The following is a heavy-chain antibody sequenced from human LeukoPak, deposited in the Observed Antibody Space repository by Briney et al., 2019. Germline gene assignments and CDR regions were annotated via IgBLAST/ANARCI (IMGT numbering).Heavy chain of an antibody. CDR1: GGSISSSSYY. CDR3: ARSWLSTGPADY. V-gene: IGHV4-39*01. Sequence: SETLSLTCTVSGGSISSSSYYWGWIRQPPGNGLEWIGSIFHSGSTYYNPSLKSRVTISVDTSKNQFSLKLTSVTAADTAVYYCARSWLSTGPADYWGQGTLVTVSS. D-gene: IGHD1-1*01. J-gene: IGHJ4*02. CDR2: IFHSGST.